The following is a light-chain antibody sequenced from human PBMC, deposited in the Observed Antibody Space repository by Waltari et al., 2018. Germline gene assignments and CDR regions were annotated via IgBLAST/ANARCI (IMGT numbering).Light chain of an antibody. V-gene: IGKV3-20*01. Sequence: EIVLTQSPGTLSLSPGERATLSCRASQSVSSRYLAWYQQKPGQAPKLLVYWESTRESGVPDRFSGSGSGTDFTLTISSLQAEDVAVYYCQQYYTTLYTFGQGTKLEIK. CDR3: QQYYTTLYT. CDR2: WES. CDR1: QSVSSRY. J-gene: IGKJ2*01.